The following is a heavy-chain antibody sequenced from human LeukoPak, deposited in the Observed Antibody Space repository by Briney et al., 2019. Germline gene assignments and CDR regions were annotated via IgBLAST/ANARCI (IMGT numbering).Heavy chain of an antibody. J-gene: IGHJ4*02. CDR3: ARDKAQDDILTGYYLYYFDY. V-gene: IGHV3-21*01. CDR1: GFTFSSYS. Sequence: GGSLRLSCAAYGFTFSSYSMNWVRQAPGKGLEWVSSISSGSSYIYYADSVKGRFTISRDNAKNSLYLQMNSLRAEDTAVYYCARDKAQDDILTGYYLYYFDYWGQGTLVTVSS. D-gene: IGHD3-9*01. CDR2: ISSGSSYI.